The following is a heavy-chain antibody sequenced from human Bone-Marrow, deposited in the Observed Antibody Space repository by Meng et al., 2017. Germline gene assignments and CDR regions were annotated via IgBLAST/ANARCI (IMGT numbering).Heavy chain of an antibody. CDR3: TWDDKAVSDY. Sequence: GGDLVKAGLSLVLSCPASVFYSSNAWMSWVRQAPGEGLEWVGRIKSNTDGGTAEYAAPVTGRFTISRDDSYSTLYLQMSGLRIDDTGIYYCTWDDKAVSDYWGQGTLVTVSS. CDR1: VFYSSNAW. V-gene: IGHV3-15*01. CDR2: IKSNTDGGTA. J-gene: IGHJ4*02. D-gene: IGHD3-9*01.